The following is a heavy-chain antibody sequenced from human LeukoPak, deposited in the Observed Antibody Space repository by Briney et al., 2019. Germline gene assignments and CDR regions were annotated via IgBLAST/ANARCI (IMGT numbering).Heavy chain of an antibody. CDR3: ARGALIGYYYYMYV. J-gene: IGHJ6*03. V-gene: IGHV1-69*05. D-gene: IGHD3-16*02. CDR2: IIPIFGTA. Sequence: SEKVSCKPSGGTFSSYAMSCVRQAPGQRLEWRGGIIPIFGTANYAQKCQGRVTITTDKSTSTGYMELSSLRSEDTAVYYCARGALIGYYYYMYVCGKGATLTVSS. CDR1: GGTFSSYA.